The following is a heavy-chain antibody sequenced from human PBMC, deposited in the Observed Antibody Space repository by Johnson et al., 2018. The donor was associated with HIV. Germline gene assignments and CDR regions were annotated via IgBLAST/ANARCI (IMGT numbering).Heavy chain of an antibody. CDR2: INWNGGST. D-gene: IGHD6-13*01. J-gene: IGHJ3*02. V-gene: IGHV3-20*04. CDR3: ARVLAAAGTRAFDI. Sequence: VQLVESGGGVVQPGGSLRLSCAASGFTFSSYGMHWVRQAPGKGLEWVSGINWNGGSTGYADSVKGRFTISRDNAKNSLYLQMNSLRAEDTALYYCARVLAAAGTRAFDIWGQGTMVTVSS. CDR1: GFTFSSYG.